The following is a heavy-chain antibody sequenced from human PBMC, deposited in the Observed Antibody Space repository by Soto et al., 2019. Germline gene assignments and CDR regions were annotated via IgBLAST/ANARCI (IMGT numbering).Heavy chain of an antibody. CDR2: IGGINIPT. CDR1: GFSVSDYY. J-gene: IGHJ4*02. CDR3: TRASSYAFDY. D-gene: IGHD2-2*01. V-gene: IGHV3-11*06. Sequence: GWSLRLSCAASGFSVSDYYMSGIRQAPGKGLEWVAHIGGINIPTYYADSVKGRFTISRDRGKNFLYLQMNGLKGDDSGIYYCTRASSYAFDYWGQGALVTVSS.